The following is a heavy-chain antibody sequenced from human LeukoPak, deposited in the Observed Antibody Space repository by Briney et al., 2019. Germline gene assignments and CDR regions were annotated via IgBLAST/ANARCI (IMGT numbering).Heavy chain of an antibody. J-gene: IGHJ3*02. Sequence: ASVKVSCKASGHTFTGYYMHWVRQAPGQGLEWMGWINPNSGGTNYAQKFQGRVTMTRDTSISTAYMELSRLRSDDTAVYYCARESTVWWLRPDAFGIWGQGTMVTVSS. CDR1: GHTFTGYY. CDR2: INPNSGGT. V-gene: IGHV1-2*02. CDR3: ARESTVWWLRPDAFGI. D-gene: IGHD5-12*01.